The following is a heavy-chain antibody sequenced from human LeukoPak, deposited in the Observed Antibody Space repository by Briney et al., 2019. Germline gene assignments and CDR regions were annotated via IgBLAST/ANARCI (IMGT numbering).Heavy chain of an antibody. CDR3: AKDMGRVPAARDYYYYGMDV. J-gene: IGHJ6*02. CDR2: ISWNSGSI. CDR1: GFTFDDYA. V-gene: IGHV3-9*01. Sequence: GGSLRLSCAASGFTFDDYAMHWVRHAPGKGLEWVSGISWNSGSIGYADSVKGRFTISRDNAKNSLYLQMNSLRAEDTALYYCAKDMGRVPAARDYYYYGMDVWGQGTTVTVSS. D-gene: IGHD2-2*01.